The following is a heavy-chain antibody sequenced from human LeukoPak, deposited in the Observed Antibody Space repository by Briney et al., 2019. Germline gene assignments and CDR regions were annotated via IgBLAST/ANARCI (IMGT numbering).Heavy chain of an antibody. V-gene: IGHV4-59*01. CDR3: ARGSYYDSSGYQVFEFDY. J-gene: IGHJ4*02. CDR1: GGSISSYY. Sequence: ETLSLTCTVSGGSISSYYWSWVRQPPGKGREWIGYIYYSRSNKYNPFLKSRVTISADKSEKQLFPELSSVTAADTAVYYCARGSYYDSSGYQVFEFDYWGQGTLVTVSS. D-gene: IGHD3-22*01. CDR2: IYYSRSN.